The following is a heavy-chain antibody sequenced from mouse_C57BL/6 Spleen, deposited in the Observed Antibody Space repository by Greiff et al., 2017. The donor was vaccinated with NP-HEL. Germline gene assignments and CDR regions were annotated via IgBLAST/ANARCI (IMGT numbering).Heavy chain of an antibody. Sequence: QVQLKQPGAELVKPGASVKMSCKASGYTFTSYWITWVKQRPGQGLEWIGDIYPGSGSTNYNEKFKSKATLTVDTSSSTAYMQLSSLTSEDSAVYYCASPSFTTVVATEIDYWGQGTTLTVSS. CDR1: GYTFTSYW. CDR2: IYPGSGST. D-gene: IGHD1-1*01. J-gene: IGHJ2*01. CDR3: ASPSFTTVVATEIDY. V-gene: IGHV1-55*01.